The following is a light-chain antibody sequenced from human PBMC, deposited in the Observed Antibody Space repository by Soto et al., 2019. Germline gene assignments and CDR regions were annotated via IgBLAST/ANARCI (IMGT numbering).Light chain of an antibody. CDR1: QSISNY. CDR3: QQSSRTPWT. V-gene: IGKV1-39*01. Sequence: DIQMTQSPSSLSASVGARVTITCRASQSISNYLNWYQQKPGKAPKLLIYTASTLQSGVPSRFSGSGSGPDFTLTISSLQPEDFATYFCQQSSRTPWTFGPGTKVDI. CDR2: TAS. J-gene: IGKJ1*01.